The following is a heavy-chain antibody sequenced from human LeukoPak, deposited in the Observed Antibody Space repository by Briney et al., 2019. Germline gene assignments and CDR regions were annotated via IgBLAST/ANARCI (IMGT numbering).Heavy chain of an antibody. V-gene: IGHV3-48*03. CDR2: ISSSGSTI. J-gene: IGHJ6*02. CDR3: AREYYDILTGDYGMDV. CDR1: GFTFSSYE. Sequence: GGSLSLSCAPSGFTFSSYEMNWVRQAPGKGLEWVSYISSSGSTIYTADYVKGRFTISRDNAKNPLYLQMNSLRAEDTAVYYCAREYYDILTGDYGMDVWGQGTTVTVSS. D-gene: IGHD3-9*01.